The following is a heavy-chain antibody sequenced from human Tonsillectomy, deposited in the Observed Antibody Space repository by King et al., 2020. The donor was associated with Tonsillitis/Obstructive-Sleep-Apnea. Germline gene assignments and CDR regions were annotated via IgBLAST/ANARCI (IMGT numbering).Heavy chain of an antibody. Sequence: VQLQQWGAGLLKPSETLSLTCTVYGGSFSGYYWSWIRQPPGKGLEWIGEISHSGSTNYNPSLKSRVTISVDTSKNQFSLKLNSVTAADTAVYYCARDTIYNGGGNDCWGQGTLVTVSS. CDR1: GGSFSGYY. D-gene: IGHD2-21*01. CDR3: ARDTIYNGGGNDC. CDR2: ISHSGST. V-gene: IGHV4-34*01. J-gene: IGHJ4*02.